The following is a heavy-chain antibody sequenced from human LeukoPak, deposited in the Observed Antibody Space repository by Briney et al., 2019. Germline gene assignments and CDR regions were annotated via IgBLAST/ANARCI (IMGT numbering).Heavy chain of an antibody. V-gene: IGHV1-8*03. J-gene: IGHJ4*02. CDR1: GYTFTSYD. CDR2: MNPNSGNT. CDR3: ARSEPWGSGWYV. Sequence: GASVKVSCKASGYTFTSYDINWVRQATGQGLEWMGWMNPNSGNTGYAQKFQGRVTITRNTSISTAYMELSSLRSEDTAVYYCARSEPWGSGWYVWGQGTLVTVSS. D-gene: IGHD6-19*01.